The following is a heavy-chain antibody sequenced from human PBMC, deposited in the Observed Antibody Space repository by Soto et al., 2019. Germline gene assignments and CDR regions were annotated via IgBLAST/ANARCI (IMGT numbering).Heavy chain of an antibody. CDR2: MNPNSGNT. Sequence: GASVKVSCKASGYTFTSYDINWVRQATGQGLEWMGWMNPNSGNTGYAQKFQGRVTMTRNTSISTAYMELSSLRSEDTAVYYCARTYSGYDRGDYYYYYGMDVWGQGTTVTVSS. CDR1: GYTFTSYD. CDR3: ARTYSGYDRGDYYYYYGMDV. V-gene: IGHV1-8*01. D-gene: IGHD5-12*01. J-gene: IGHJ6*02.